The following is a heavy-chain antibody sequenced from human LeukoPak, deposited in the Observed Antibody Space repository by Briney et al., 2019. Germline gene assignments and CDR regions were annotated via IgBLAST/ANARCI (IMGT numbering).Heavy chain of an antibody. CDR1: GGSISSSSYY. D-gene: IGHD3-22*01. J-gene: IGHJ4*02. V-gene: IGHV4-39*07. CDR3: AREGVGSSGYYPFDY. CDR2: IYYSGST. Sequence: SSETLSLTCTVSGGSISSSSYYWGWIRQPPGKGLEWIGSIYYSGSTYYNPSLKSRVTIPIDTSKNQFSLKLSSVTAADTAVYYCAREGVGSSGYYPFDYWGQGILVTVSS.